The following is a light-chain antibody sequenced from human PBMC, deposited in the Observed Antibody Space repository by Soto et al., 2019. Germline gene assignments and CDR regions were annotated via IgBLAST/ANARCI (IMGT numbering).Light chain of an antibody. CDR3: QQYDYLPLT. V-gene: IGKV1-33*01. Sequence: DVQMTQSPSSLSASVGDRVTFTCQASQDITNSLNWYQQKPGKAPKLLNYDASTLQRGAPSRFSGSGSGTNFSFTVSSLQPEDSATYYCQQYDYLPLTFGGGTKVEI. CDR2: DAS. CDR1: QDITNS. J-gene: IGKJ4*01.